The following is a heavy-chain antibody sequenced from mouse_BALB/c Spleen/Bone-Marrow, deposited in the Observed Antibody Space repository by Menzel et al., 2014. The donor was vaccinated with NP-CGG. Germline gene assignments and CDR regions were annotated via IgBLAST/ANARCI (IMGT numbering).Heavy chain of an antibody. Sequence: EVNVVESGAELVKPGASVKLSCTASGFNIKDTYMYWVKQRPEQGLEWIGRIDPANGNTKYDPKFQDKATITADKSSNTAYLQLSSLTSEDTAVYYCARYYYGSSLFAYWGQGTLVTVSA. J-gene: IGHJ3*01. CDR2: IDPANGNT. CDR1: GFNIKDTY. D-gene: IGHD1-1*01. V-gene: IGHV14-3*02. CDR3: ARYYYGSSLFAY.